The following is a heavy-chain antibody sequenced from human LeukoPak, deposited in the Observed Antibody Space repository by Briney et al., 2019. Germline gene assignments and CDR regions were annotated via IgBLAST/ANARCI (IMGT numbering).Heavy chain of an antibody. V-gene: IGHV1-46*01. J-gene: IGHJ6*02. CDR3: ARDGYNYHGMDV. CDR2: INPGGGST. CDR1: GYTFTSYY. Sequence: AAVKVSCKASGYTFTSYYMHWVRQAPGQGLEWMGIINPGGGSTSYAQKFQDRVTMTRDTSTSTVYVELSSLRSEDTAVYYCARDGYNYHGMDVWGQGTTVTVSS.